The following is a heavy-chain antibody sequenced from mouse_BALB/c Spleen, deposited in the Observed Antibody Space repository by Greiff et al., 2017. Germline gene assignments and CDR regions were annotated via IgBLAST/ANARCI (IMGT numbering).Heavy chain of an antibody. D-gene: IGHD2-4*01. J-gene: IGHJ3*01. CDR3: ARRDDYDAWFAY. CDR1: GYSFTSYW. CDR2: IHPSDSET. Sequence: VKLQESGAELVRPGASVKLSCKASGYSFTSYWMNWVKQRPGQGLEWIGMIHPSDSETRLNQKFKDKATLTVDKSSSTAYMQLSSPTSEDSAVYYCARRDDYDAWFAYWGQGTLVTVSA. V-gene: IGHV1-61*01.